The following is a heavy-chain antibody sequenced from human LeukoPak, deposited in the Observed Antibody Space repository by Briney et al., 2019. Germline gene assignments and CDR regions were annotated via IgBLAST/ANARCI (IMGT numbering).Heavy chain of an antibody. CDR3: AREMSLTMVWGEDYYYYYMDV. D-gene: IGHD3-10*01. Sequence: ASVKVSCKASGYTFTGYYMHWVRQAPGQGLEWMGWINPNSGGTNYAQKFQGRVTMTRDTSISTAYMELSRLRSDDTAVYYCAREMSLTMVWGEDYYYYYMDVWGKGTTVTVSS. CDR2: INPNSGGT. CDR1: GYTFTGYY. V-gene: IGHV1-2*02. J-gene: IGHJ6*03.